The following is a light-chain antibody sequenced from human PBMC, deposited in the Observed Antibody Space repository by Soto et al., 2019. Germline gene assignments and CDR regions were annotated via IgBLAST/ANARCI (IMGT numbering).Light chain of an antibody. Sequence: QSALTQPPSASGSPGQSVTISCTGTSSDVGGYNYVSWYQQHPGKAPKLMIYEVSKRPSGVPDRFSGSKSGNTASLTVSGLQAEDEADYYCSSYXXXNNXXVFGGGTKLTV. CDR1: SSDVGGYNY. J-gene: IGLJ2*01. CDR3: SSYXXXNNXXV. CDR2: EVS. V-gene: IGLV2-8*01.